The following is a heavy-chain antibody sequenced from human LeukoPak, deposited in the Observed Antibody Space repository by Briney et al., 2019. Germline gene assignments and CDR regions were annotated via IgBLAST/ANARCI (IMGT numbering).Heavy chain of an antibody. CDR3: AKDMMGATMYYYYGMDV. J-gene: IGHJ6*02. Sequence: GGSLRLSCAASGFTFDDYAMHWVRQAPGKGLEWVSLISGDGGSTSYADSVKGRFTISRYNSKNYLYLQMNSLRTEDTALYYCAKDMMGATMYYYYGMDVWGQGTTVTVSS. V-gene: IGHV3-43*02. D-gene: IGHD1-26*01. CDR1: GFTFDDYA. CDR2: ISGDGGST.